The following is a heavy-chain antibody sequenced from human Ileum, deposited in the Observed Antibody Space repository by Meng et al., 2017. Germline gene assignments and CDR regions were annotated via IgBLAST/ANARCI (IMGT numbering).Heavy chain of an antibody. CDR2: IDHSGGT. D-gene: IGHD1-26*01. J-gene: IGHJ5*02. V-gene: IGHV4-34*01. Sequence: QGQLQKWGAGLLKPSETLSLTCGVYGGSFSGYYWSWIRQPPGKGLEWIGEIDHSGGTNYNPSLKNRVTISVDTSNNRFSLKLSSVKAADTALYFCARRVGATPYAYNWLDPWGQGTLVTVSS. CDR1: GGSFSGYY. CDR3: ARRVGATPYAYNWLDP.